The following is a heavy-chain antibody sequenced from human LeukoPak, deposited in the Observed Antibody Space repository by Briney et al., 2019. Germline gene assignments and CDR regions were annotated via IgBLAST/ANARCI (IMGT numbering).Heavy chain of an antibody. V-gene: IGHV4-39*07. CDR1: GGSISSGGYY. J-gene: IGHJ4*02. CDR3: ARVLAGYSSGWYQAY. D-gene: IGHD6-19*01. Sequence: PSETLSLTCTVSGGSISSGGYYWSWIRQHPGKGLEWIGEINHSGSTNYNPSLKSRVTISVDTSKNQFSLKLSSVTAADTAVYYCARVLAGYSSGWYQAYWGQGTLVTVSS. CDR2: INHSGST.